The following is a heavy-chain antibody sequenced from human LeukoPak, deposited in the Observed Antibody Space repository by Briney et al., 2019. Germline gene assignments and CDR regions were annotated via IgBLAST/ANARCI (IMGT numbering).Heavy chain of an antibody. CDR2: IYYSGST. D-gene: IGHD5-24*01. Sequence: PSETLSLTCTVSGVSISSSSYYWGWIRQPPGKGLEWIGSIYYSGSTYYNPSLKSRVTISVDTSKNQFSLKLSSVTAADTAVYYCARRDGYNFSDYFDYWGQGTLVTVSS. J-gene: IGHJ4*02. V-gene: IGHV4-39*07. CDR3: ARRDGYNFSDYFDY. CDR1: GVSISSSSYY.